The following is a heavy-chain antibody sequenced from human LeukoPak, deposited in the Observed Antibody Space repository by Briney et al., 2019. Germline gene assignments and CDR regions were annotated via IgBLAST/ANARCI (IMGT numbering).Heavy chain of an antibody. Sequence: ASVKVSCKVSGYTLTELSMHWVRQAPGKGLEWMGGFDPEDGETIYAQKFQGRVTMTEDTSTDTAYMELSSLRSEDTAVYYCAIELYYGSGSGFDYWGQGTLVTVSS. CDR1: GYTLTELS. J-gene: IGHJ4*02. CDR2: FDPEDGET. V-gene: IGHV1-24*01. CDR3: AIELYYGSGSGFDY. D-gene: IGHD3-10*01.